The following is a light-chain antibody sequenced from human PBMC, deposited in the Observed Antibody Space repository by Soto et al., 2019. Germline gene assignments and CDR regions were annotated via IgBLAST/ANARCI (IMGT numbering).Light chain of an antibody. Sequence: ERMMTQSPATLSLSPGEKATLSCRASQTISKDLAWYQQKPGQAPRLLIYDASTRATDIPDRFSGSGSGTEFTLTISSLKSEEFAVYYCQQYHDWPPWTFGQGTKVEIK. J-gene: IGKJ1*01. CDR3: QQYHDWPPWT. CDR2: DAS. CDR1: QTISKD. V-gene: IGKV3-15*01.